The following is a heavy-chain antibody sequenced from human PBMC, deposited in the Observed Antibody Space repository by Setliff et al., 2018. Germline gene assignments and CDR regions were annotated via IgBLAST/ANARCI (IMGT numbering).Heavy chain of an antibody. D-gene: IGHD6-19*01. CDR2: INHSGST. V-gene: IGHV4-34*01. CDR1: GGSFSGYY. CDR3: ARAPVGDRNGLFDS. Sequence: SETLSLTCAVYGGSFSGYYWSWIRQPPGKGLECIGEINHSGSTNYNPSLKSRVTMSVDTSKNHFSLELTSVTAADTAVYYCARAPVGDRNGLFDSWGQGTLVTVSS. J-gene: IGHJ4*02.